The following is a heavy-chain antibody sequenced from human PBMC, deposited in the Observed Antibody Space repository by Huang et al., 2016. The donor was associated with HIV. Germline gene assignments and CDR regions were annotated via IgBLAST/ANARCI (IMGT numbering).Heavy chain of an antibody. Sequence: EVQLVQSGAEVKKPGESLKISCKASVYTFTTYWVGWVRQRPGKGLEGMGIIFPGDSATKYSPSVQGHVNMSADTSINTAYLEWSSLKASDTAVYYCARGGHGYSFGYWGQGTLVTVSS. CDR2: IFPGDSAT. CDR1: VYTFTTYW. J-gene: IGHJ4*02. CDR3: ARGGHGYSFGY. D-gene: IGHD5-18*01. V-gene: IGHV5-51*01.